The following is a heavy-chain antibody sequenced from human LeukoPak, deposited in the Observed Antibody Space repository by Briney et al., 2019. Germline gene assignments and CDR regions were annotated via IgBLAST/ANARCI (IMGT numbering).Heavy chain of an antibody. CDR2: MNPNSGNT. V-gene: IGHV1-8*01. Sequence: EASVKVSCKASGYTFTSYDINWARQATGQGIEWMGWMNPNSGNTGYAQKFQGRGTMTRNTSISTAYMELSSLRSEDTAVYYCARGAMFFAGNYWGQGTLVTVSS. J-gene: IGHJ4*02. D-gene: IGHD3/OR15-3a*01. CDR1: GYTFTSYD. CDR3: ARGAMFFAGNY.